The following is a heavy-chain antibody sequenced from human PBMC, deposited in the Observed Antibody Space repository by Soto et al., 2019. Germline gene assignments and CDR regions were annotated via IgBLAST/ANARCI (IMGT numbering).Heavy chain of an antibody. CDR3: ARDTPSGGYYYYYYGMDV. CDR1: GYTFTGYY. CDR2: INPNSGGT. Sequence: ASLKVSCKASGYTFTGYYMHWVRQDPGQGLEWMGWINPNSGGTNYAQKFQGWVTTTRDTSISTAYMELSRLRSDDTAVYYCARDTPSGGYYYYYYGMDVWGQGTTVTVSS. J-gene: IGHJ6*02. V-gene: IGHV1-2*04. D-gene: IGHD3-16*01.